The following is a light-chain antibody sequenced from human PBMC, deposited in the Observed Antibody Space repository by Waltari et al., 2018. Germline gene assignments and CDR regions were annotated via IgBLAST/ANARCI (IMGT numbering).Light chain of an antibody. Sequence: DIQMTQPPSAMSSSVGDRVTITCRASQDIKNYLAWFQRKPGKVPMRMMYSASSLQSGVPSRFRGGRSGTRFTLTTSSLQPEDFATYYCLKHNSSPPGYSHGQGTKLE. CDR1: QDIKNY. CDR2: SAS. CDR3: LKHNSSPPGYS. J-gene: IGKJ2*03. V-gene: IGKV1-17*03.